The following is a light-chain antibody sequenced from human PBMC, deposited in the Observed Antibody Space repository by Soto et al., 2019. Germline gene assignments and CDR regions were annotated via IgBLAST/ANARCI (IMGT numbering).Light chain of an antibody. V-gene: IGKV4-1*01. J-gene: IGKJ1*01. CDR3: QQFHTIPWT. CDR2: WAS. CDR1: QTALNSSNNKTY. Sequence: DIVMTQSPDSLAVSLGERATLDCKSSQTALNSSNNKTYLAWYRQRPGQPPTLLINWASTRQSGVPARFRGSGSGTEFTLTITDLQAEDLAVYYCQQFHTIPWTFGQGTKVEIK.